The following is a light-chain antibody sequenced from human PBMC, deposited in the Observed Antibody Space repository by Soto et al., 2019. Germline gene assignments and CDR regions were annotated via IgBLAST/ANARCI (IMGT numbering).Light chain of an antibody. CDR3: QQGNSVPIT. V-gene: IGKV1-12*01. CDR1: QGTSSW. Sequence: DIQMTQSPSSVSASVGDRVTITCRASQGTSSWLAWYQQKPGKAPKLLIYGVSNLQSGVPSRFSGSGSGSDFTLTISSLQPEDFATYYCQQGNSVPITFGQGTRLEIK. J-gene: IGKJ5*01. CDR2: GVS.